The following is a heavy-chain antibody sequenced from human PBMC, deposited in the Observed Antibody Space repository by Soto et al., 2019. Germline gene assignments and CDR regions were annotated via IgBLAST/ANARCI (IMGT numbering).Heavy chain of an antibody. D-gene: IGHD2-2*02. CDR3: ARVGGGFVVGPAAIGSWFDP. V-gene: IGHV4-31*03. CDR1: GGSISSGGYY. J-gene: IGHJ5*02. Sequence: QVQLQESGPGLVKPSQTLSLTCTVSGGSISSGGYYWSWIRQHPGKGLEWLGYIYYSGSTYYNPYLKRRVTISVDTSKNQFSLKLSSVTAADTAVYSCARVGGGFVVGPAAIGSWFDPWGQGTLVTVSS. CDR2: IYYSGST.